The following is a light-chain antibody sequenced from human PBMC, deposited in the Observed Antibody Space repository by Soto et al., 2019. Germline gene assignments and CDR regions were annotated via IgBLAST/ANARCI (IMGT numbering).Light chain of an antibody. CDR1: QSVSSF. CDR3: QQRSNWPLT. V-gene: IGKV3-11*01. J-gene: IGKJ4*01. Sequence: IVVTQSPSTLSLSTGERATLTCRASQSVSSFLAWYQQKPGQAPRLLIYDASTRATGIPARFSGSGSGTEFTLTISSLEPEDFAVYYCQQRSNWPLTFGGGTKV. CDR2: DAS.